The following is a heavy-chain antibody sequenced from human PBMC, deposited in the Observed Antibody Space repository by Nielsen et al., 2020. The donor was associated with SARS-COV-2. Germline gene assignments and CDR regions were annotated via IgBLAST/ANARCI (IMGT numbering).Heavy chain of an antibody. CDR2: IGNVGDT. Sequence: GESLNISCAASGFTSSNYDIHWVRQVTGKGLEWVSGIGNVGDTYYPDSLEGRFTISRENVRNSLYLQLNSLRVGDTAVYYCARAIRGGGSGCNWYFDFWGRGTLVTVSS. V-gene: IGHV3-13*01. J-gene: IGHJ2*01. CDR1: GFTSSNYD. CDR3: ARAIRGGGSGCNWYFDF. D-gene: IGHD3-10*01.